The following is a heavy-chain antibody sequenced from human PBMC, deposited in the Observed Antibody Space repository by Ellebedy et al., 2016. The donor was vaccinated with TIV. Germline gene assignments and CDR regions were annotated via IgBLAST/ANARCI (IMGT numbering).Heavy chain of an antibody. CDR3: VKDLGYSSSSKDY. J-gene: IGHJ4*02. CDR1: GFTFSSYA. Sequence: GESLKISCAASGFTFSSYAMHWVRQAPGKGLEWVAVISYDGSNKYYADSVKGRFTISRDNSKNTLYLQMSSLRAEDTAVYYCVKDLGYSSSSKDYWGQGTLVTVSS. D-gene: IGHD6-6*01. V-gene: IGHV3-30*14. CDR2: ISYDGSNK.